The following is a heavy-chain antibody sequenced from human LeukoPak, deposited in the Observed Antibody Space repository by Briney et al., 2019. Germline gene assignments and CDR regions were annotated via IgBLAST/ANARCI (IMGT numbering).Heavy chain of an antibody. V-gene: IGHV4-39*02. CDR2: MYHSGST. D-gene: IGHD3-10*01. CDR3: ARRYYYVSGSYYNHFDP. J-gene: IGHJ5*02. Sequence: SETLSLTCTVSGGSISSSSHYWGWIRQPPGKGLEWIGSMYHSGSTYYNPSLRSRVTISVDTSKNHFSLKLSSVTAADTAVYYCARRYYYVSGSYYNHFDPWGQGTLVTVSS. CDR1: GGSISSSSHY.